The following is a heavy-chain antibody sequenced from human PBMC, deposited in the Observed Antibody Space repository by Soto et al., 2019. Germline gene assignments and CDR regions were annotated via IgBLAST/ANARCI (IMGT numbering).Heavy chain of an antibody. V-gene: IGHV5-51*01. D-gene: IGHD5-12*01. CDR1: GYSVSSYR. CDR3: ARRYSGYDSWAFDI. J-gene: IGHJ3*02. Sequence: PGASLQISGTGSGYSVSSYRSGWVRQMPGKGLEWMGIIYPGDSDTRYSPSFQGQVTISADKSISTAYLQWSSLKASDTAMYYCARRYSGYDSWAFDIWGQGTMVTVS. CDR2: IYPGDSDT.